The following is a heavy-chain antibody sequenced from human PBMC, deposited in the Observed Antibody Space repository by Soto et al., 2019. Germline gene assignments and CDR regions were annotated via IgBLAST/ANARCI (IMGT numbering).Heavy chain of an antibody. Sequence: SETLSLTCTVSGGSISSGGYYWSWIRQHPGKGLEWIGYIYYSGSTYYNPSLKSRVTISVDTSKNQFPLKLSSVTAADTAVYYCARDRWTTVTTTDGMDVWGHGTTVTVSS. D-gene: IGHD4-17*01. CDR1: GGSISSGGYY. CDR2: IYYSGST. CDR3: ARDRWTTVTTTDGMDV. V-gene: IGHV4-31*03. J-gene: IGHJ6*02.